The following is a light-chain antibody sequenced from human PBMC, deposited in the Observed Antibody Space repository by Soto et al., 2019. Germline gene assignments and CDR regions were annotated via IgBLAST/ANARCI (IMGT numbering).Light chain of an antibody. CDR3: SSSAGSSTLV. CDR1: SSDVGSYNL. Sequence: QSALTQPASVSGSPGQSITISCTGTSSDVGSYNLVSWYQQHPGKAPKLMIYEGSKRPSGVSNRFSGSKSGNTASLTISGLQADDEAYYYCSSSAGSSTLVFGAGTKVTVL. CDR2: EGS. J-gene: IGLJ2*01. V-gene: IGLV2-23*01.